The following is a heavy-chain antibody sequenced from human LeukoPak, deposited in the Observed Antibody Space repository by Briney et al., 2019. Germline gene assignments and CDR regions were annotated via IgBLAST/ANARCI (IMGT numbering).Heavy chain of an antibody. CDR3: TRHDAVPVIGHGMGV. D-gene: IGHD3-16*02. CDR1: GGSISSYY. CDR2: IYYNGIT. Sequence: KTSETLSLTCTVSGGSISSYYWSWIRQPPGKGLEWVGYIYYNGITNYNPSLESQVTISVDTSKNQFSLKRSSVTAADTAVYYCTRHDAVPVIGHGMGVWGQGTTVTVSS. V-gene: IGHV4-59*08. J-gene: IGHJ6*02.